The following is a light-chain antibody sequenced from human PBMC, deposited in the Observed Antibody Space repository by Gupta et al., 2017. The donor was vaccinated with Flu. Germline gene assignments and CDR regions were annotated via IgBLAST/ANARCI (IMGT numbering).Light chain of an antibody. V-gene: IGKV3-20*01. CDR1: ESIDRNF. Sequence: GTLSLSPGERVTLCCRAGESIDRNFLVWYQQKPGQAPRVLIYGTSNRAPGIPDRFSGGGSGTDFTLTINRLEPEDAGFFYCHQSQTSPYTFGQG. CDR2: GTS. J-gene: IGKJ2*01. CDR3: HQSQTSPYT.